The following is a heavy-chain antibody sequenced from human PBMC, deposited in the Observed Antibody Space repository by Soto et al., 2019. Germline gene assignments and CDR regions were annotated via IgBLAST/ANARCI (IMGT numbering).Heavy chain of an antibody. J-gene: IGHJ4*02. V-gene: IGHV3-21*06. CDR1: GFTYTRYS. CDR3: ARESEDLTSNFDY. CDR2: ISSTTNYI. Sequence: GGSLRLSCAASGFTYTRYSMNWVRQAPGKGLEWVSSISSTTNYIYYGDSMKGRFTISRDNAKNSLYLEMNSLRAEDTAVYYCARESEDLTSNFDYWGQGTLVTVS.